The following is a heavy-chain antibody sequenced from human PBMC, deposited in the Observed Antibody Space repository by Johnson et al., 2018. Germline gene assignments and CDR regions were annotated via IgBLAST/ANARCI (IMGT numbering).Heavy chain of an antibody. CDR2: IYSGGST. V-gene: IGHV3-53*01. CDR1: GFTVRSNY. D-gene: IGHD2/OR15-2a*01. J-gene: IGHJ3*02. Sequence: QLVESGGGLIQPGGSXRLSCAASGFTVRSNYMSWVRQAPGKGLEWVSVIYSGGSTYYADSVKGPFTSSRDNSKNTLYLQMNSLRAEDTAVYYCARDGLSTYDAFDIWGQGTMVTVSS. CDR3: ARDGLSTYDAFDI.